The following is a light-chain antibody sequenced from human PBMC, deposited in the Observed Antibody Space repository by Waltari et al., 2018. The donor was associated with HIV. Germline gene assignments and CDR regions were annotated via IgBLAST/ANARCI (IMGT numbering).Light chain of an antibody. Sequence: VVTQSPATLSVSLGERATLTCRASQSILANLAWYQQKPGQAPRLLVYGASARAAGVPARFTGSGSGTEFTLTISSLQSEDFAVYYCQQYNYWPPYTFSQGTRLDIK. CDR3: QQYNYWPPYT. CDR2: GAS. V-gene: IGKV3-15*01. CDR1: QSILAN. J-gene: IGKJ2*01.